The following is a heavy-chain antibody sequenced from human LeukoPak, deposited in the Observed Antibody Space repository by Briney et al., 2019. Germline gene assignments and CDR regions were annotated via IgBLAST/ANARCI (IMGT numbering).Heavy chain of an antibody. D-gene: IGHD6-19*01. J-gene: IGHJ4*02. Sequence: PGGSLRLSCAASGFTVSSNYMAWVRQPPGKGLEWVSAISGSGGSTYYADSVKGRFTISRDNSKNTLYLQMNSLRAEDTAVYYCARASYVEWVDFDYWGQGTLVTVSS. CDR2: ISGSGGST. V-gene: IGHV3-53*05. CDR3: ARASYVEWVDFDY. CDR1: GFTVSSNY.